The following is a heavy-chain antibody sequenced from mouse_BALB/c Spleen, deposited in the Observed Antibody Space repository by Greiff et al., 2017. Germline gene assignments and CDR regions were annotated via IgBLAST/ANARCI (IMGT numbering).Heavy chain of an antibody. CDR2: ISSGSSTI. CDR1: GFTFSSFG. D-gene: IGHD2-1*01. J-gene: IGHJ4*01. V-gene: IGHV5-17*02. CDR3: ARNYYGNSYYAMDD. Sequence: EVKLMESGGGLVQPGGSRKLSCAASGFTFSSFGMHWVRQAPEKGLEWVAYISSGSSTIYYADTVKGRFTISRDNPKNTLFLQMTSLRSEDTAMYYCARNYYGNSYYAMDDWGQGTSVTVAS.